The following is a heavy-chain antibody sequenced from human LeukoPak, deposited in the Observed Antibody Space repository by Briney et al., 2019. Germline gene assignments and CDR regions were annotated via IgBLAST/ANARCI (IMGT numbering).Heavy chain of an antibody. CDR1: GFTFSSYS. CDR3: AREAISDGWFDP. V-gene: IGHV3-21*01. CDR2: ISSSSSYI. J-gene: IGHJ5*02. Sequence: AGGSLRLSCAASGFTFSSYSMNWVRQAPGKGLEWFSSISSSSSYIYYADSVKGRFTISRDNAKNSLYLQMNSLRAEDTAVYYCAREAISDGWFDPWGQGTLVTVSS.